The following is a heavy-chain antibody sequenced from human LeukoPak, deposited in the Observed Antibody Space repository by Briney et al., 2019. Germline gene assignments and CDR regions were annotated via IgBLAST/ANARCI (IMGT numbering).Heavy chain of an antibody. V-gene: IGHV3-23*01. CDR3: ARTYGGNLLDAFNI. CDR1: GFTFSSYA. CDR2: VTGSGGIT. J-gene: IGHJ3*02. Sequence: PGGSLRLSCAASGFTFSSYAMSWVRQAPGEGREWVSGVTGSGGITPYADSVKGRFTISRDNSKNTLYLQINSLRAEDTAVYYCARTYGGNLLDAFNIWGQGTMVTVSS. D-gene: IGHD4-23*01.